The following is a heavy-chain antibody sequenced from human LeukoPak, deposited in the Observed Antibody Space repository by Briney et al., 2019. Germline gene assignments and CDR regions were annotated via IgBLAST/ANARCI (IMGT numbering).Heavy chain of an antibody. V-gene: IGHV3-23*01. CDR2: ISGSGGST. CDR1: GFTFSSYA. Sequence: GGSLRLSCAASGFTFSSYAMSWVRQAPGKGLEWVSAISGSGGSTYYADSVKGRFTISRDNSKNTLYLQMNSLRAEDTAVYYCAKGVLRYFDWLSGYFDYWGQGTLVTVSS. J-gene: IGHJ4*02. CDR3: AKGVLRYFDWLSGYFDY. D-gene: IGHD3-9*01.